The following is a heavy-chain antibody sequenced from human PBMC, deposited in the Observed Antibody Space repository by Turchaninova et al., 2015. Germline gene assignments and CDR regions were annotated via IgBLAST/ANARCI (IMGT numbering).Heavy chain of an antibody. CDR3: AGDGLPLQGAHYWYFDV. Sequence: QVQLQESGPGLVKPSPTLSLTCTVSGGSIISGYYWNWIRQHPGKGPEWVGYIYYGGYTFYNPSLKRRVLMSIASSRTQFSLRLRSVTAADTAVYYCAGDGLPLQGAHYWYFDVWGRGTLVTVSS. D-gene: IGHD1-26*01. CDR2: IYYGGYT. V-gene: IGHV4-31*03. CDR1: GGSIISGYY. J-gene: IGHJ2*01.